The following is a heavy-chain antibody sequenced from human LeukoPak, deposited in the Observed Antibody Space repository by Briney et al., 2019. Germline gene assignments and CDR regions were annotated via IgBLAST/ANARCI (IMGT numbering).Heavy chain of an antibody. V-gene: IGHV1-18*04. CDR1: GYTFTSYG. D-gene: IGHD5-12*01. J-gene: IGHJ5*02. CDR3: ARAGGYSGYVINWFDP. CDR2: ISAYNGNT. Sequence: ASVKVSCKASGYTFTSYGISGVRQAPGQGLEWMGWISAYNGNTNYAQKLQGRVTMTTDTSTSTAYMELRSLRSDDTAVYYCARAGGYSGYVINWFDPWGQGTLVTVSS.